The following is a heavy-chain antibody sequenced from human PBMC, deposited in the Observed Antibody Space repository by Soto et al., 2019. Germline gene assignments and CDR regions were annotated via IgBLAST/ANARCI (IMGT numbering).Heavy chain of an antibody. Sequence: QVQLVQSGAEVKKPGASVKVSCKASGYTFTSYAMHWVRQAPGQRLEWMGWINAGNGNTKYSQKFQGRVTITRDTSASTAYMELSSLRSEDTAVYYCASSYSIYALIDYYYCGMDVWGQGTTVTVSS. V-gene: IGHV1-3*01. CDR2: INAGNGNT. D-gene: IGHD4-4*01. CDR1: GYTFTSYA. J-gene: IGHJ6*02. CDR3: ASSYSIYALIDYYYCGMDV.